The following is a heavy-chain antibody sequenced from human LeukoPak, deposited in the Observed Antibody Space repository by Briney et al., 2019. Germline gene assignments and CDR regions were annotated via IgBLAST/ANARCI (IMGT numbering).Heavy chain of an antibody. Sequence: SETLSLTCTVSGGSLSSYYWSWIRQPAGKGLEWIGRIYTSGSTNYNPSLKSRVTMSVDTSKNQFSLKLSSVTAADTAVYFCARFRSSTWYIDYWGQGTLVTVSS. CDR1: GGSLSSYY. D-gene: IGHD6-13*01. J-gene: IGHJ4*02. V-gene: IGHV4-4*07. CDR3: ARFRSSTWYIDY. CDR2: IYTSGST.